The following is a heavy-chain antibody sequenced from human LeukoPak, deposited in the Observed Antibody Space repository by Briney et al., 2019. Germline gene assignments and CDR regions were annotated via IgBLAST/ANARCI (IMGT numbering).Heavy chain of an antibody. J-gene: IGHJ6*03. CDR3: ANEMEYITGTINMDV. V-gene: IGHV3-23*01. CDR2: IIGSGGST. CDR1: RFTFSSYA. Sequence: PRGSLRLSRAASRFTFSSYAMSWVRQAPGKGLEWVSAIIGSGGSTYYADSVKGRFTISRDNSKNTLYLQMNSLRAEATAVYYCANEMEYITGTINMDVWGKGTTVTVSS. D-gene: IGHD1-7*01.